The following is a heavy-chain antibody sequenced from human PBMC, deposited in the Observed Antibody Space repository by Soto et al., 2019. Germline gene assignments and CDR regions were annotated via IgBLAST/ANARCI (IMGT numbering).Heavy chain of an antibody. CDR3: ARFPQTAIVGAAYFDY. CDR2: VIPSLGIA. V-gene: IGHV1-69*02. CDR1: GGTFSSYI. J-gene: IGHJ4*02. Sequence: QVQLVQSGAEVKKPGSSVKVSCKASGGTFSSYIISWVRQAPRQGLEWMGRVIPSLGIANYAQKFQGRVTITADKSTSTAYIELSSLRSEDTAVYYCARFPQTAIVGAAYFDYWGQGTLVTVSS. D-gene: IGHD1-26*01.